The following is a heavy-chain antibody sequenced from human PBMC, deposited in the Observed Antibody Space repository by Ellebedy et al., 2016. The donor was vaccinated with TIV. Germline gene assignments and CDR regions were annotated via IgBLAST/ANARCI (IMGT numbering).Heavy chain of an antibody. CDR1: KFTVSYNY. J-gene: IGHJ2*01. CDR2: IYTDDST. D-gene: IGHD3-10*02. V-gene: IGHV3-66*01. CDR3: ARASFYDVDLSGWYFDL. Sequence: GGSLRLSCAASKFTVSYNYMNWVRQAPGRGPEWVSGIYTDDSTDCADSVKGRFTISRDNSKNTLYLQMNSLRTEDTAVYYCARASFYDVDLSGWYFDLWGRGTLITVSS.